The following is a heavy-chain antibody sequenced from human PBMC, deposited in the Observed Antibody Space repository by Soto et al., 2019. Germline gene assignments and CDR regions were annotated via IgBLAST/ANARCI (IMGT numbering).Heavy chain of an antibody. CDR3: ARGVLANWGPENWFDP. Sequence: SETLSLTCSVSGASISRGAYYWSWIRQHPGKGLEWIGNIYYSGSAYYNPSLKSRVAISVDTSQNQFSLRLSSVTAADTAVYYCARGVLANWGPENWFDPWGQGILVTVSS. V-gene: IGHV4-31*03. CDR2: IYYSGSA. J-gene: IGHJ5*02. D-gene: IGHD7-27*01. CDR1: GASISRGAYY.